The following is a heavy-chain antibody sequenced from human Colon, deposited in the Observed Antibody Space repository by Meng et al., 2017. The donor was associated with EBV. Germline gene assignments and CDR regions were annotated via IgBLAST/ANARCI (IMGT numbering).Heavy chain of an antibody. Sequence: VQWLDVGGGWVQPGGSLSYSFAASAFTFRNDAMGWVRQAPGKGLEWVSSISDNGGSTYYADSVKGRFTVSRDNSKNTLYLQMNSLRAEDTAVYYCAPRKDYGAPWGQGTLVTVSS. CDR3: APRKDYGAP. CDR1: AFTFRNDA. V-gene: IGHV3-23*01. J-gene: IGHJ5*02. CDR2: ISDNGGST. D-gene: IGHD4-17*01.